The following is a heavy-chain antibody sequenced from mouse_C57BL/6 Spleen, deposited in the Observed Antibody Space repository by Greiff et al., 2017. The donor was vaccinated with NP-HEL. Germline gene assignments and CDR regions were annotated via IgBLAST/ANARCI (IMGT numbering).Heavy chain of an antibody. D-gene: IGHD6-1*01. J-gene: IGHJ2*01. V-gene: IGHV2-5*01. CDR2: IWRGGST. CDR1: GFSLTSYG. CDR3: AKNSLPSEYLDY. Sequence: VLLVESGPGLVQPSQSLSITCTVSGFSLTSYGVHWVRQSPGKGLEWLGVIWRGGSTDYNAAFMYRLSITKDYSKSPVVFIMNSLQADDTAIYYCAKNSLPSEYLDYWGQGTTLTASS.